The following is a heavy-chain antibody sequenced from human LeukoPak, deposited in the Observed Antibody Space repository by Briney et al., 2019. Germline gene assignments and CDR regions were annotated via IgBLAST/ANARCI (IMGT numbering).Heavy chain of an antibody. Sequence: PGGSLRLSCAASGFTFSSYSMNWVRQAPGKGLEWVSSISSSSSYIYYADSVKGRFTISRDNAKNSLYLQMNSLRAEDTAVYYCARELSMMVRGVIIRGYFDYWGQGTLVTVSS. V-gene: IGHV3-21*01. D-gene: IGHD3-10*01. CDR3: ARELSMMVRGVIIRGYFDY. CDR1: GFTFSSYS. J-gene: IGHJ4*02. CDR2: ISSSSSYI.